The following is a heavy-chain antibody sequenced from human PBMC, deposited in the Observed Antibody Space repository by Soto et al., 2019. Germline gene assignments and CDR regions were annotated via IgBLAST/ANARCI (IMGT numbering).Heavy chain of an antibody. CDR2: IAYDGSNR. V-gene: IGHV3-30*18. CDR3: AKDGGTGKYYDY. Sequence: GGSLSLSCAASGFTFNTYGMHWVRQAPGKGLEWVSVIAYDGSNRYYADSVKGRFTISRDNSKNTLYLQMNSLRPEDTAVYYCAKDGGTGKYYDYWGQGTLVTVSS. J-gene: IGHJ4*02. CDR1: GFTFNTYG. D-gene: IGHD2-8*02.